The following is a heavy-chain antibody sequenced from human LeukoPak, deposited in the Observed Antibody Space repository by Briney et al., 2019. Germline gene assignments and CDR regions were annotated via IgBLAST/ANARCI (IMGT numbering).Heavy chain of an antibody. CDR3: ARDNYGSGSVWFDP. D-gene: IGHD3-10*01. CDR1: GGSISSSSYY. Sequence: PSETLSLTCTVSGGSISSSSYYWGWIRQPPGKGLEWIGSIYYSGSTYYNPSLKSRVTISVDTSKNQFSLKLSSVTAADTAVYYCARDNYGSGSVWFDPWGQGTLVTVSS. J-gene: IGHJ5*02. CDR2: IYYSGST. V-gene: IGHV4-39*07.